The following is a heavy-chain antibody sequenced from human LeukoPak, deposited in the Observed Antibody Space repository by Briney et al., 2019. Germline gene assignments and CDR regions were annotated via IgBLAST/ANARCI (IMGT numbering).Heavy chain of an antibody. J-gene: IGHJ4*02. CDR2: IYYSGST. Sequence: PSETLSLTCTVSGGSISSNNYYWGWIRQPRGKGLEWIGSIYYSGSTYYNSSLKSRVTISVDTSKNQFSLKLSSVTAADTAVYYCARGWQPDYWGQGTLVTVSS. V-gene: IGHV4-39*01. CDR1: GGSISSNNYY. CDR3: ARGWQPDY. D-gene: IGHD6-19*01.